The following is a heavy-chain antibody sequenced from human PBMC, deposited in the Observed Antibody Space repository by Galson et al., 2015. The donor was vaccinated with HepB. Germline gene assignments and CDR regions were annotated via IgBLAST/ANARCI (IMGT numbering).Heavy chain of an antibody. D-gene: IGHD2-21*01. Sequence: SLRLSCAASGFTLSNSWMHWVRQAPGKGPVWLSQTHDDESTIYADSVKGRFTVSRGNAKNTLYLQMNSLRGDDTAMYYCAKSSNSLDLWGQGTLVAVSS. CDR2: THDDEST. J-gene: IGHJ5*02. CDR3: AKSSNSLDL. V-gene: IGHV3-74*01. CDR1: GFTLSNSW.